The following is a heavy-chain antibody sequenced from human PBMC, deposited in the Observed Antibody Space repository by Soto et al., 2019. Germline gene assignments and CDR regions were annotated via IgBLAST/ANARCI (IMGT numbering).Heavy chain of an antibody. D-gene: IGHD7-27*01. CDR1: GGTFNNYA. V-gene: IGHV1-69*12. J-gene: IGHJ5*02. CDR3: VREALGKGWFGP. CDR2: IVPGSGAP. Sequence: QVQLVQSGAEVKQPGSSVKVSCKASGGTFNNYAFSWVRQAPGQGLEWVGGIVPGSGAPNYAQKFKGRVTIIADESTGPAYMELSSLRLEDTAVYYCVREALGKGWFGPWGQGALVTVSS.